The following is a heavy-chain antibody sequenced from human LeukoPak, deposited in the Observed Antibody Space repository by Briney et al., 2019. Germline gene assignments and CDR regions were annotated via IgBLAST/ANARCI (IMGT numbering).Heavy chain of an antibody. CDR1: GYSISSGYY. J-gene: IGHJ4*02. V-gene: IGHV4-38-2*01. CDR3: ASQKSYCSSTSCYSSFLDY. CDR2: IYHSGST. D-gene: IGHD2-2*01. Sequence: SETLSLTCAVSGYSISSGYYWGWIRQPPGKGLEWIGSIYHSGSTYYNPSLKSRVTISVDTSKNQFSLKLSSVTAADTAVYYCASQKSYCSSTSCYSSFLDYWGQGTLVTVSS.